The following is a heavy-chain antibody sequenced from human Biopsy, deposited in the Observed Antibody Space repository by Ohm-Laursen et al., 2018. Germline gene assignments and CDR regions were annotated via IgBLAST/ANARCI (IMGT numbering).Heavy chain of an antibody. V-gene: IGHV1-18*01. Sequence: ASVKVSCKASGYTFTNYGISWVRQAPGQGLEWMGWTSPYNGDTDYAQKLQGRVTMTTDTSTSTAYMDLRSLRSDDTAVYYCARDRWPHVTLLGLVVFDFWGQGTLVIVSS. CDR2: TSPYNGDT. J-gene: IGHJ4*02. CDR1: GYTFTNYG. CDR3: ARDRWPHVTLLGLVVFDF. D-gene: IGHD3-3*01.